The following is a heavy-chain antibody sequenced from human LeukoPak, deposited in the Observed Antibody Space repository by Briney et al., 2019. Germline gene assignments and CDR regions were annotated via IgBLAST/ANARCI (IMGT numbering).Heavy chain of an antibody. CDR2: VKRDGSEK. CDR3: ARDDSSSWYLFDS. D-gene: IGHD6-13*01. J-gene: IGHJ4*02. V-gene: IGHV3-7*01. Sequence: GGSLRLSCAASGFTFSNYWMSWVRQAPGKGLEWVANVKRDGSEKYYVDPVKGRFTISGDNAKNSLYLQMNSLRAEDTAVYYCARDDSSSWYLFDSWGQGTLVTVSS. CDR1: GFTFSNYW.